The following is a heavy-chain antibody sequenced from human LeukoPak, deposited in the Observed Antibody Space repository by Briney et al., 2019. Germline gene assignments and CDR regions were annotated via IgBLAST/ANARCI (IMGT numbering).Heavy chain of an antibody. CDR3: AKGTYSGNYYAVDY. D-gene: IGHD1-26*01. J-gene: IGHJ4*02. CDR1: GFTFSSYW. V-gene: IGHV3-74*01. CDR2: INSDGSST. Sequence: PGGSLRLSCAASGFTFSSYWMHWVRQAPGKGLVWVSRINSDGSSTSYADSVKGRFTISRDNAKNSLYLQMNSLRAEDTALYYCAKGTYSGNYYAVDYWGQGTLVTVSS.